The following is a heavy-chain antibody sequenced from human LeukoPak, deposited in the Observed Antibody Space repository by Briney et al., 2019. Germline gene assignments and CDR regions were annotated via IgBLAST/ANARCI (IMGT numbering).Heavy chain of an antibody. CDR3: ARAPDSSGYYRGAFDV. J-gene: IGHJ3*01. CDR1: GGSISSSSYY. CDR2: IYYSGST. D-gene: IGHD3-22*01. Sequence: SETLCLTCTVSGGSISSSSYYWGWIRQPPGKGLEWIGSIYYSGSTYYNPSLKSRVTISVDTSKNQFSLKLSSVTAADTAVYYCARAPDSSGYYRGAFDVWGQGTMVTVSS. V-gene: IGHV4-39*07.